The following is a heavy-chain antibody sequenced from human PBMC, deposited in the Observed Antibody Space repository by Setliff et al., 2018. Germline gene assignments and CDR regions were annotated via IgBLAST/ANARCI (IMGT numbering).Heavy chain of an antibody. Sequence: ASVKVSCKASGYTFTGYYMHWVRQAPGQGLEWMGRINPNSGGTNYAQKFQGRVTMTWDTSISTAYMELSRLRSDDTAVYYCASSRDYNFWSGYYSPLDYWGQGTLVTVSS. D-gene: IGHD3-3*01. V-gene: IGHV1-2*06. CDR2: INPNSGGT. CDR3: ASSRDYNFWSGYYSPLDY. J-gene: IGHJ4*02. CDR1: GYTFTGYY.